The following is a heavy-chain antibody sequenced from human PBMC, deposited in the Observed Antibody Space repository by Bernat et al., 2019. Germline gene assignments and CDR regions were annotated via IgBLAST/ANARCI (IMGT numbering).Heavy chain of an antibody. J-gene: IGHJ6*03. D-gene: IGHD5-18*01. CDR3: ARDNWLGYSYGFMYYYYMDV. CDR2: INHSVST. CDR1: GGSFSGYY. V-gene: IGHV4-34*01. Sequence: QVQLQQWGAGLLKPSETLSLTCAVYGGSFSGYYWSWIRQPPGKGREWIGEINHSVSTNSNPSPKSRVTISVDTSKNPFSLKLSSVTGADTAVYYCARDNWLGYSYGFMYYYYMDVWGKGTTVTVSS.